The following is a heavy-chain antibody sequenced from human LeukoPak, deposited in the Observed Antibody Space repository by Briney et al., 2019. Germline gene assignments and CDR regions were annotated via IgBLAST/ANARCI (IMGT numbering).Heavy chain of an antibody. CDR1: GFTFSSYS. CDR2: ISSSSSYI. D-gene: IGHD3-16*01. V-gene: IGHV3-21*01. J-gene: IGHJ4*02. Sequence: PGGSLRLSCAASGFTFSSYSMNWVRQAPGKGLEWVSSISSSSSYIYYADSVKGRFTISRDNAKNSLYLQMNSLRAEDTAVYYCARDNPMITSDFDYWGQGTLVTVSS. CDR3: ARDNPMITSDFDY.